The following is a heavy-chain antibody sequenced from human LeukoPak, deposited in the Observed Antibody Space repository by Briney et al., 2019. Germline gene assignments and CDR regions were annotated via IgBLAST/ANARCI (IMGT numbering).Heavy chain of an antibody. CDR3: TTGGVTYYYDSSGYYYVHYFDY. J-gene: IGHJ4*02. CDR1: GFTFSNAW. D-gene: IGHD3-22*01. CDR2: IKSKTDGGTT. Sequence: PGGSLRLSCAASGFTFSNAWMSWVRQAPGKGLEWVGRIKSKTDGGTTDYAAPVKGRFTISRDDSKNTLYLQMNSLKTEDTAVYYCTTGGVTYYYDSSGYYYVHYFDYWGQGTLVTVSS. V-gene: IGHV3-15*01.